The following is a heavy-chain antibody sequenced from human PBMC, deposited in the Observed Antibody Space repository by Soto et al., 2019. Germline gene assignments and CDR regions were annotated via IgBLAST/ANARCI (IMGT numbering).Heavy chain of an antibody. J-gene: IGHJ4*02. CDR1: GGTFSSYA. CDR2: IIPIFGTA. Sequence: QVQLVQSGAEVKKPGSSVKVSCKASGGTFSSYAISWVRQAPGQGLEWMGGIIPIFGTANYAQKFQGRVTITADESTSTADMELSSLRSEDTAVYYCARDGGFGELLFTGPDYCGQGTLVTVSS. CDR3: ARDGGFGELLFTGPDY. D-gene: IGHD3-10*01. V-gene: IGHV1-69*01.